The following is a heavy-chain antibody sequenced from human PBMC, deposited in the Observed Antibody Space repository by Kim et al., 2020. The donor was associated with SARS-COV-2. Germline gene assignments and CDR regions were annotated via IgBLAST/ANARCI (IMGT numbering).Heavy chain of an antibody. Sequence: GGSLRLSCAASGFTVSSNYMSWVRQAPGKGLEWVSVIYSGGSTYYADSVKGRFTISRDNSKNTLYLQMNSLRAEDTAVYYCARDRISQYSSSWSVGHYYYGMDVWGQGTTVTVSS. J-gene: IGHJ6*02. V-gene: IGHV3-53*01. D-gene: IGHD6-13*01. CDR3: ARDRISQYSSSWSVGHYYYGMDV. CDR1: GFTVSSNY. CDR2: IYSGGST.